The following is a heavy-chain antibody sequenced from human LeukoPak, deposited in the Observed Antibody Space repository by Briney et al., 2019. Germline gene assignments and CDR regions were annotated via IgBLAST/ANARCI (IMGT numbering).Heavy chain of an antibody. CDR3: ATKVAGTVSY. V-gene: IGHV3-23*01. CDR2: ISGSGGST. CDR1: GFTFSSYA. D-gene: IGHD6-19*01. Sequence: RGSLRLSCAASGFTFSSYAMSWVRQAPGKGLEWVSAISGSGGSTYYADSVQGRFTISRDNAKNSLYLQMNSLRAEDTAVYYCATKVAGTVSYWGQGTLVTVSS. J-gene: IGHJ4*02.